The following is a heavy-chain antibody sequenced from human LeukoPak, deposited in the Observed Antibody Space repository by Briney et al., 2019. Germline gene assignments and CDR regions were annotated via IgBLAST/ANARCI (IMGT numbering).Heavy chain of an antibody. V-gene: IGHV1-18*01. CDR2: ISANNGNT. D-gene: IGHD2-15*01. J-gene: IGHJ4*02. CDR1: GYTFTSYG. Sequence: ASVKVSCKASGYTFTSYGITWVRQAPGQGLEWMGWISANNGNTDYTQNLQGRVTMTTDTSTSTAYMELRSLRSDDTAVYYCARDCIGCHGFDYWGQGTLVTVSS. CDR3: ARDCIGCHGFDY.